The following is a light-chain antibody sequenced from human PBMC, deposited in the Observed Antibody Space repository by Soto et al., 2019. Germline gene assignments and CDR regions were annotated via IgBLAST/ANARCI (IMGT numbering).Light chain of an antibody. CDR2: AAS. V-gene: IGKV1D-12*01. J-gene: IGKJ1*01. CDR1: QAISTW. CDR3: QQANSFPRT. Sequence: IQMTQSPSSVSASVGDRVTITCRASQAISTWLAWYQQKPGKAPKLLIYAASNLQTGVPSRFSGSGSGIDFTLTISSLQPEDFATYYCQQANSFPRTVGQGTKVEIK.